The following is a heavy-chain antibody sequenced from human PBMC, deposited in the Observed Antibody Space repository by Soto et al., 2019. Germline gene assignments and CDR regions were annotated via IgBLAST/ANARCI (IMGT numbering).Heavy chain of an antibody. Sequence: ASVKVSCKASGYTFTSFHISWVRQAPGQGLEWMGWISAYNGNTNYAQNLQGRVTMTTDTSTSTAYMELRSLGAEDTAVYYCARDYSASGSFDSWGQGTLVTVSS. D-gene: IGHD3-10*01. J-gene: IGHJ4*02. V-gene: IGHV1-18*01. CDR3: ARDYSASGSFDS. CDR1: GYTFTSFH. CDR2: ISAYNGNT.